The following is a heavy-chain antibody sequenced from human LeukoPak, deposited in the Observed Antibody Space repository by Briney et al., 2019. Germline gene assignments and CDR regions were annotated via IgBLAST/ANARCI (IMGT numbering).Heavy chain of an antibody. V-gene: IGHV4-61*02. Sequence: PSETLSLTCTVSGGSISSGSYYWSWIRQPAGKGLEWIGRIYTSGSTNYNPSLKSRVTISVDTSKNQFSLKVSSVTAADTAVYYCARDGTAAGTFDYWGQGTLVTVSS. J-gene: IGHJ4*02. CDR3: ARDGTAAGTFDY. D-gene: IGHD6-13*01. CDR2: IYTSGST. CDR1: GGSISSGSYY.